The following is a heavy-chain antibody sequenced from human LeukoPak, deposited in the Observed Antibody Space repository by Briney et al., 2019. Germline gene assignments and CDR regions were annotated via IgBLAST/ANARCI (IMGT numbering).Heavy chain of an antibody. CDR2: ILYSEGT. Sequence: PSETLSLTCTVSNGPISSYYWSWIRQPPGKGLEWIGYILYSEGTNYNPSLKSRVSISVDTSKNQLSLKLTSVTAADTAVYYCARGPIFGVVYNWFDPWGQGTLVTVSS. CDR1: NGPISSYY. D-gene: IGHD3-3*01. CDR3: ARGPIFGVVYNWFDP. V-gene: IGHV4-59*01. J-gene: IGHJ5*02.